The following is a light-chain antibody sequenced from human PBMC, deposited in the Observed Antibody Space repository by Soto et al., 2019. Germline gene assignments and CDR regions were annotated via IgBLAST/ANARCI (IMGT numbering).Light chain of an antibody. J-gene: IGKJ1*01. Sequence: EVELTQSPGTLSLSPGERATLSCRASQSVSSSHLAWYQQKRGQAPRLLIYDTSTRATGIPDRFSGSGSGTDFTLTISRLEPEDFAVYHCHQYGASPWTVGQGTKVEVK. CDR1: QSVSSSH. V-gene: IGKV3-20*01. CDR3: HQYGASPWT. CDR2: DTS.